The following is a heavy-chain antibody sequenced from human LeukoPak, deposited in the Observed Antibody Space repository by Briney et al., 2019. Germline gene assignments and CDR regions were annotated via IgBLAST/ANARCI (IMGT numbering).Heavy chain of an antibody. V-gene: IGHV1-46*01. CDR3: ARAARIAAAGTSWFDP. CDR1: GYTFTSYY. Sequence: ASVKVSCKASGYTFTSYYMHWVRQAPGQGLEWMGIINPSGGSTSYAQKFQGRVTMTRDTSTSTVYMELSSLRSEDTAVYYCARAARIAAAGTSWFDPWGQGTLVTVSS. D-gene: IGHD6-13*01. CDR2: INPSGGST. J-gene: IGHJ5*02.